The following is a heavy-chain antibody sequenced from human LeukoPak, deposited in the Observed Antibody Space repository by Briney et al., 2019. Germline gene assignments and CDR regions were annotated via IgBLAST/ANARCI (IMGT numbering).Heavy chain of an antibody. D-gene: IGHD1-1*01. V-gene: IGHV3-15*05. CDR2: IKSDYDRGTN. Sequence: GGSLRLACTANGFALKNAWRGWVRQAPGKVLEWVGRIKSDYDRGTNDYAETVNDKFTISRDDSKNILYLQLDSLKTTDTAVYFFSADLWSTSGTFDAFDFWGPGTVVTVSS. CDR3: SADLWSTSGTFDAFDF. CDR1: GFALKNAW. J-gene: IGHJ3*01.